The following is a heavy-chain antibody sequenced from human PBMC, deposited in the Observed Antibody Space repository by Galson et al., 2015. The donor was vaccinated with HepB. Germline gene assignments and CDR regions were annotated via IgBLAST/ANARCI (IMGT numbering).Heavy chain of an antibody. D-gene: IGHD5-12*01. J-gene: IGHJ3*02. CDR1: GYTFTSYD. CDR3: ARGSYSGYDWVDAFEI. CDR2: MNPNSGNT. Sequence: SVKVSCKASGYTFTSYDINWVRQATGQGLEWMGWMNPNSGNTGYTQKFQGRLTMTRNTSISTAYMELSSLRSEDTAVYYCARGSYSGYDWVDAFEIWGQGTMVTVSS. V-gene: IGHV1-8*01.